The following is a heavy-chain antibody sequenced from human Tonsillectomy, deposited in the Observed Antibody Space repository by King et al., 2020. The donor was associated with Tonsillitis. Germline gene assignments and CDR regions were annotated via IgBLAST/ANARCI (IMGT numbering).Heavy chain of an antibody. Sequence: VQLVESGGGLVKPGGSLRLSCAASGFTFSSYSMNWVRQAPGKGLEWVSSISSSSSYIYYADSVKGRFTISRDNAKNSLYLQMNSLRAEDTAVYYCARDPQQWLVCGSVGMDWYFDLWGRGTLVTVSS. J-gene: IGHJ2*01. CDR1: GFTFSSYS. D-gene: IGHD6-19*01. V-gene: IGHV3-21*01. CDR2: ISSSSSYI. CDR3: ARDPQQWLVCGSVGMDWYFDL.